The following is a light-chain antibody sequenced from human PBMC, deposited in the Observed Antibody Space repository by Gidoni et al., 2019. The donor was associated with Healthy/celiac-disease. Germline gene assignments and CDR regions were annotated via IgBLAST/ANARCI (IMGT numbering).Light chain of an antibody. V-gene: IGLV4-69*01. CDR2: VNSDGSH. CDR3: QTWGTGIWV. J-gene: IGLJ3*02. CDR1: SGHSSYA. Sequence: QLVVTQSPSASASLGASVKLTCTLSSGHSSYAIAWHQQQPEKGPRYLMKVNSDGSHNKGDGIPDRFSGSSSGAERYLTISSLQSEDEADYYCQTWGTGIWVFGGGTTLTVL.